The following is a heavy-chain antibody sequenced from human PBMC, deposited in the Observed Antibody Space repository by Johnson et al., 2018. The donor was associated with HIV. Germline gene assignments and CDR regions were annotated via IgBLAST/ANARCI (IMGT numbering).Heavy chain of an antibody. CDR3: ASLGGLDAAFDI. D-gene: IGHD3-10*01. Sequence: QVQLVESGGGVVQPGRSLRLSCAASKFTFRTYTMHWVRQAPGKGLEWVALISSDGYNKYYEDSVKGRFTISRDNSKSTLSLQMNTLRAEDTAIYYCASLGGLDAAFDIWGQGTMVTVSS. V-gene: IGHV3-30*04. J-gene: IGHJ3*02. CDR1: KFTFRTYT. CDR2: ISSDGYNK.